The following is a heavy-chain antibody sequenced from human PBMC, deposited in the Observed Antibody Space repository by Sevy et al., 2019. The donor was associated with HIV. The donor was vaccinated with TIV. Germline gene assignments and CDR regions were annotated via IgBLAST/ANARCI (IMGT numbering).Heavy chain of an antibody. CDR3: AREQDYGDPKFDP. Sequence: SETLSFTCTVSGGSISSGGYYWSWIRQHPGKGLEWIGYIYYSGSTYYNPSLKSRVTISVDTSKNQFSLKLSSVTAADTAVYYCAREQDYGDPKFDPRGQGTLVTVSS. V-gene: IGHV4-31*03. J-gene: IGHJ5*02. CDR1: GGSISSGGYY. CDR2: IYYSGST. D-gene: IGHD3-16*01.